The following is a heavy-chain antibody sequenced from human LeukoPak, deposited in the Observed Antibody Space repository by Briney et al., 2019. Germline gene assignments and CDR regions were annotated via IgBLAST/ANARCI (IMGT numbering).Heavy chain of an antibody. V-gene: IGHV1-3*01. CDR1: GYTFTGYY. CDR3: ARDLSGSGSYYVDY. Sequence: ASVKVSCKASGYTFTGYYMHWVRQAPGQRLEWMGWINAGNGNTKYSQKFQGRVTITRDTSASTAYMELSSLRSEDTAVYYCARDLSGSGSYYVDYWGQGTLVTVSS. D-gene: IGHD1-26*01. J-gene: IGHJ4*02. CDR2: INAGNGNT.